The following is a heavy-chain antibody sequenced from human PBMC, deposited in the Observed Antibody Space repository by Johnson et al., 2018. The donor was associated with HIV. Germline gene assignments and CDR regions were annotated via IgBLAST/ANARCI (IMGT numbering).Heavy chain of an antibody. D-gene: IGHD2/OR15-2a*01. CDR1: GFSFSNYA. J-gene: IGHJ3*02. Sequence: QVQLVESGGGVVQPGRSLRLSCAASGFSFSNYAMHWVRQAPGKGLEWVEVISYDGSNKYYADSVKGRFTISRDNSKNTVFLRTNSLRAEDTAVFYCARDREYGLAWGWALDIWGQGTMVTVSS. CDR3: ARDREYGLAWGWALDI. CDR2: ISYDGSNK. V-gene: IGHV3-30*04.